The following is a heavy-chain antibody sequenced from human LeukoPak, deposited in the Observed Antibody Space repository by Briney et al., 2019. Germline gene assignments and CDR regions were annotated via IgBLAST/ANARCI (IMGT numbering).Heavy chain of an antibody. Sequence: ASVKVSCKASGHTFTSYYMHWVRQAPGQGLGWMGIINPSGGSTSYAQKFQGRVTMTRDTSTSTVYMELSSLGSEDTAVYYCAREGDYGHAFDIWGQGTMVTVSS. CDR3: AREGDYGHAFDI. D-gene: IGHD4-17*01. J-gene: IGHJ3*02. CDR2: INPSGGST. CDR1: GHTFTSYY. V-gene: IGHV1-46*01.